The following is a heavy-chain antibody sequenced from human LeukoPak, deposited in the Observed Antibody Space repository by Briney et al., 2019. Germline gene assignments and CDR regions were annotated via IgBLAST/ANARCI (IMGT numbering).Heavy chain of an antibody. CDR2: INHSGSA. D-gene: IGHD6-25*01. J-gene: IGHJ4*02. V-gene: IGHV4-34*09. CDR1: GGSFSGYY. CDR3: ARVAHDSSDDY. Sequence: SETLSLTCAVYGGSFSGYYWSWIRQPPGKGLEWIGEINHSGSANYNPSLKSRVTISVDTSKNQFSLKLSSVTAADTAVYYCARVAHDSSDDYWGQGTLVTVSS.